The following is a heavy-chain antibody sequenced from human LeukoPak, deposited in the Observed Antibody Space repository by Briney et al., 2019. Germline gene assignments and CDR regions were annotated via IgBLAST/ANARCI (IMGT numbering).Heavy chain of an antibody. D-gene: IGHD5/OR15-5a*01. CDR1: GGSISSGDYY. Sequence: LSLTCTVSGGSISSGDYYWSWIRQPPGKGLEWVSYISSGSNTIYYADSVKGRFTISRDNAKNSLYLQMNNLRDEDTAIYYCAGLSDHVYWGQGTLVTVSS. V-gene: IGHV3-11*04. J-gene: IGHJ4*02. CDR3: AGLSDHVY. CDR2: ISSGSNTI.